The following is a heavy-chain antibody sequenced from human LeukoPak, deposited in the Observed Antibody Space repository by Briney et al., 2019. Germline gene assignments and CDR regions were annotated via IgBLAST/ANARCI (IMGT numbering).Heavy chain of an antibody. CDR3: ARDLGAYYDSSDNWFDP. D-gene: IGHD3-22*01. J-gene: IGHJ5*02. Sequence: GGSLRLSCAASGFTFSSYSMNWVRQAPGKGLEWISYITSDSDTIYIADSVRSRCTISRDNAKRSLYLQIDSLRAEDTALYYCARDLGAYYDSSDNWFDPWGQGTLVTVSS. CDR2: ITSDSDTI. V-gene: IGHV3-48*01. CDR1: GFTFSSYS.